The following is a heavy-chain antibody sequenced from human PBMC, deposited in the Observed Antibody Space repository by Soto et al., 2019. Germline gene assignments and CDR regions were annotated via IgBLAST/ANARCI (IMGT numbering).Heavy chain of an antibody. Sequence: SETLSLTCTVSGGSISSSSYYWGWIRQPPGKGLEWIGNIYYTGSTYYNPSLKSRVTISVDTSKNQFSLKLSSVTAADTAVYYCMLGSGWKDIDFPGQGTLVTVSS. D-gene: IGHD3-22*01. CDR1: GGSISSSSYY. J-gene: IGHJ4*02. CDR2: IYYTGST. CDR3: MLGSGWKDIDF. V-gene: IGHV4-39*01.